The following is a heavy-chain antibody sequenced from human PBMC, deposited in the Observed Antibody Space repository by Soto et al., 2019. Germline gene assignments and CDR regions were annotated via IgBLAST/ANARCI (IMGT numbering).Heavy chain of an antibody. CDR1: GYTFSSYD. Sequence: ASVKVSCKASGYTFSSYDINWVRQATGQGLEWLGWMHPNSGNTGYAQKFQGRVTMTRNTSISTAYMELSSLRSEDTALYYCARGDNSGWQDYCGQGTLVTVSS. CDR2: MHPNSGNT. V-gene: IGHV1-8*01. D-gene: IGHD6-19*01. CDR3: ARGDNSGWQDY. J-gene: IGHJ4*02.